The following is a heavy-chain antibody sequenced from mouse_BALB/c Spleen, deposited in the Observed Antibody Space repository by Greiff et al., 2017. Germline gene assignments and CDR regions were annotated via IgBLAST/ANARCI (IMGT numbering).Heavy chain of an antibody. J-gene: IGHJ3*01. CDR1: GYTFTSYT. CDR3: AREGGYYPPCAY. V-gene: IGHV1-4*02. D-gene: IGHD2-3*01. Sequence: QVQLQQSAAELARPGASVKMSCKASGYTFTSYTMHWVKQRPGQGLEWIGYINPSSGYTEYNQKFKDKTTLTADKSSSTAYMQLRSLTSEDSAVYYCAREGGYYPPCAYWGQGTLVTVSA. CDR2: INPSSGYT.